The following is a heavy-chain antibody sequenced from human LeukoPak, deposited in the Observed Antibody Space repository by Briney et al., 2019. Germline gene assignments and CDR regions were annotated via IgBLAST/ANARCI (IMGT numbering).Heavy chain of an antibody. J-gene: IGHJ3*02. CDR1: GASISSGGYY. Sequence: SQTLSLTCTVSGASISSGGYYWSWVRQHPGKGLEWIGYIYYSGSTSYYNPSLKSRVTISVDTSKNQFSLRLSSATAADTAVYYCARPSRSISTAGAFDIWGQGTMVTVSS. CDR3: ARPSRSISTAGAFDI. V-gene: IGHV4-31*03. D-gene: IGHD3-10*01. CDR2: IYYSGSTS.